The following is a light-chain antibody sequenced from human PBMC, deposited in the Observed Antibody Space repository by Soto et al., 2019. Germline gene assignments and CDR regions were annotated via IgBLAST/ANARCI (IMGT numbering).Light chain of an antibody. CDR3: QKYDSAPWT. Sequence: DIQITQSPSSLSASVRDRVTITCRASQGIRNYLAWYQQKPGKVPKLLIYAASTLQSGVPSRFSGSGSGTDFTLTISSLQPEDVATYYWQKYDSAPWTFGQGTKGEIK. V-gene: IGKV1-27*01. J-gene: IGKJ1*01. CDR1: QGIRNY. CDR2: AAS.